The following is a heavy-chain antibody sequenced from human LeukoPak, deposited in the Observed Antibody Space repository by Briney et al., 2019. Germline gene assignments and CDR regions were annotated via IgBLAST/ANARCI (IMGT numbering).Heavy chain of an antibody. CDR3: AREKWLQLTPYYYYYMDV. D-gene: IGHD6-19*01. CDR2: IYYSGST. CDR1: GGSISSSSYY. V-gene: IGHV4-39*07. Sequence: SETLSLTCTVSGGSISSSSYYWGWIRQPPGKGLEWIGSIYYSGSTYYNPSLKSRVTISVDTSKNQFSLKLSSVTAADTAVYYCAREKWLQLTPYYYYYMDVWGKGTTVTVSS. J-gene: IGHJ6*03.